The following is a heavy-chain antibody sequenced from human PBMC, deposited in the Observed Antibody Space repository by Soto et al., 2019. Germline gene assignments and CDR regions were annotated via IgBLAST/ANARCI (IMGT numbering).Heavy chain of an antibody. CDR3: ARASGPGHYNENWFDP. CDR2: ISSSSSYI. Sequence: GGSLRLSCAASGFTFSSYSMNWVRQAPGKGLEWVSSISSSSSYIYYADSVKGRFTISRDNAKNSLYLQMNSLRAEDTAVYYCARASGPGHYNENWFDPWGQGNLVTVSS. CDR1: GFTFSSYS. J-gene: IGHJ5*02. V-gene: IGHV3-21*01. D-gene: IGHD3-9*01.